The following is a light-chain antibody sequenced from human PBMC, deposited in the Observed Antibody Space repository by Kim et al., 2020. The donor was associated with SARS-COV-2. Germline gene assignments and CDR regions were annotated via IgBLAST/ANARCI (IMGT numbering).Light chain of an antibody. CDR1: SSDVGGYNY. V-gene: IGLV2-14*03. CDR2: DVS. CDR3: SSRASNRDIL. Sequence: GQSITISCTGTSSDVGGYNYVSWYQQHPGKAPKLMIYDVSNRPSGVSNRFSASKSGNTASLTISGLQAEDEADYYCSSRASNRDILFGGGTQLTVL. J-gene: IGLJ2*01.